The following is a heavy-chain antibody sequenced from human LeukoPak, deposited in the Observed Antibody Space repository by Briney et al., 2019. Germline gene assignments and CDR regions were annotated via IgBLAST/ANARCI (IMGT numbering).Heavy chain of an antibody. V-gene: IGHV3-15*01. CDR1: GFTFSNAW. J-gene: IGHJ4*02. CDR2: IKSKTDGGTT. CDR3: TTETPLLLWFGELYSHSFDY. D-gene: IGHD3-10*01. Sequence: GGSLRLSCAASGFTFSNAWMSWVRQAPGKGLEWVGRIKSKTDGGTTDYAAPVKGSFTISRDDSKNTLYLQMNSLKTEDTAVYYCTTETPLLLWFGELYSHSFDYWGQGTLVTVSS.